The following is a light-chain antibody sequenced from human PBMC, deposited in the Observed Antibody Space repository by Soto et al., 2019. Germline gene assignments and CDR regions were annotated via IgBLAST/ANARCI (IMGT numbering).Light chain of an antibody. CDR2: AAC. J-gene: IGKJ4*01. CDR3: QQSNSFPLT. Sequence: DIQMTQSPSSVSASVGDRVTITCRASQGISSRLAWYQQKPGKAPNLLIYAACSLQSGVPSRFSGSGSETDFTLTIRSLQPEDFATYYCQQSNSFPLTFGGGTKVEIK. CDR1: QGISSR. V-gene: IGKV1-12*01.